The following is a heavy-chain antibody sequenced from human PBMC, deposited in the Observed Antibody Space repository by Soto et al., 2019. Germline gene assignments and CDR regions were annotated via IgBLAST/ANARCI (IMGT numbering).Heavy chain of an antibody. J-gene: IGHJ3*02. CDR2: ISYDGSNK. Sequence: LRLSCAASGFTFSSYGMHWVRQAPGKGLEWVAVISYDGSNKYYADSVKGRFTISRDNSKNTLYLQMNSLRAEDTAVYYCAKEYGSGSYFRLDAFDIWGQGTMVTV. V-gene: IGHV3-30*18. CDR1: GFTFSSYG. D-gene: IGHD3-10*01. CDR3: AKEYGSGSYFRLDAFDI.